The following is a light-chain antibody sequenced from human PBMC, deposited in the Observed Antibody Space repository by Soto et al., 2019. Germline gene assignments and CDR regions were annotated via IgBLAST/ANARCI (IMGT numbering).Light chain of an antibody. CDR3: AAWDDSLNGPYV. CDR1: SSNIGSNT. J-gene: IGLJ1*01. CDR2: SNN. Sequence: QSVLTQPPSASGTPGQRVTISCSGSSSNIGSNTVNWYQQLPGTAPKLLIYSNNQRPSGVPDRFSASKSGTSASLAISGLKSEDEADYYCAAWDDSLNGPYVFGTGTKVTVL. V-gene: IGLV1-44*01.